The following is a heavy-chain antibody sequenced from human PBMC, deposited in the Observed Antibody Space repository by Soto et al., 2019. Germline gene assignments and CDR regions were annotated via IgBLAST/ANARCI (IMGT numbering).Heavy chain of an antibody. CDR3: ARDSEGFHWLLLAFDY. V-gene: IGHV3-48*03. CDR1: GFTFSSYE. Sequence: LRLSCAASGFTFSSYEMNWVRQAPGKGLEWVSYISSSGSTIYYADSVKGRFTISRDNAKNSLYLQMNSLRAEDTAVYYCARDSEGFHWLLLAFDYWGQGTLVTVS. CDR2: ISSSGSTI. J-gene: IGHJ4*02. D-gene: IGHD3-9*01.